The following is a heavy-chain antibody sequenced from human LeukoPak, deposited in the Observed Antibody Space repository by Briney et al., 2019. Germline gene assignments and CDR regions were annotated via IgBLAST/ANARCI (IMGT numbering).Heavy chain of an antibody. J-gene: IGHJ3*02. CDR3: AREGRRPSSGHPGGWGPDDAFDI. V-gene: IGHV4-39*07. D-gene: IGHD6-19*01. Sequence: PSETLSLTCTVSGGSISSSSYYWGWIRQPPGKGLEWIGSIYYSGSTYYNPSLKSRVTISVDTSKNQFSLKLSSVTAADTAVYYCAREGRRPSSGHPGGWGPDDAFDIWGQGTMVTVSS. CDR2: IYYSGST. CDR1: GGSISSSSYY.